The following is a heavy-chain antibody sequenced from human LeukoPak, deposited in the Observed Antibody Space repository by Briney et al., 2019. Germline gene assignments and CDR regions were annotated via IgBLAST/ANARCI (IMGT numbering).Heavy chain of an antibody. CDR2: IDPSDSYT. D-gene: IGHD3-22*01. CDR3: ARHGEYYDSSGYYSLRYWFDP. CDR1: GYSFTSYW. J-gene: IGHJ5*02. V-gene: IGHV5-10-1*01. Sequence: GESLKISCKGSGYSFTSYWISWVRQMPGKGLEWMGRIDPSDSYTNYSQSFQGHVTISADKSISTAYLQWSSLKASDTAMYYCARHGEYYDSSGYYSLRYWFDPWGQGTLVTVSS.